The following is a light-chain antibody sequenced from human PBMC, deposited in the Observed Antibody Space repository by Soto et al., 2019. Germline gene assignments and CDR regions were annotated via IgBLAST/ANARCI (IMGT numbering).Light chain of an antibody. J-gene: IGLJ1*01. CDR2: DVS. CDR1: SSDVGSYNY. Sequence: QSALTQPRSVSGSPGQSVTISCTGTSSDVGSYNYVSWYRQHPDKAPKLIIYDVSQRPSGVPDRFSGSKSGNTASLTISGLQAEDEADYCCCSCAGSYSFVFGTGTKLTVL. V-gene: IGLV2-11*01. CDR3: CSCAGSYSFV.